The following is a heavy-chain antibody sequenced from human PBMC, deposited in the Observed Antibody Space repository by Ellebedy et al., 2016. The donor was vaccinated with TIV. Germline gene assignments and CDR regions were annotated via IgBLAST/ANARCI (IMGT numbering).Heavy chain of an antibody. Sequence: GESLKISCAASGFTFSSYWMHWVRQAPGKGLVWVSRIKSDGSFTEYADSVKGRFTISRDNAKNTLYLQMNSLRAEDTAVYYCAKGQGASSLVDYWGQGTLVTVSS. CDR2: IKSDGSFT. J-gene: IGHJ4*02. CDR3: AKGQGASSLVDY. D-gene: IGHD6-6*01. V-gene: IGHV3-74*03. CDR1: GFTFSSYW.